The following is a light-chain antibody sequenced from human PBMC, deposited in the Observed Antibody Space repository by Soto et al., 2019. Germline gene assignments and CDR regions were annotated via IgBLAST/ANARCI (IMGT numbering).Light chain of an antibody. CDR1: QTISSY. Sequence: DTQMTQSPSSLSASVGDRVTITCRASQTISSYLNWYQQTPGKAPNLLIYAASTLQGGVPSRFSGSGSGTDFTLTISSLQPEDFATYYCRQSYITPFTFGGGTKVEIK. V-gene: IGKV1-39*01. J-gene: IGKJ4*01. CDR3: RQSYITPFT. CDR2: AAS.